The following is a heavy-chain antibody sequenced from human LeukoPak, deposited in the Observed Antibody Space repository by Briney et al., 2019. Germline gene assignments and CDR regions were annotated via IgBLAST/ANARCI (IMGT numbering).Heavy chain of an antibody. D-gene: IGHD1-26*01. J-gene: IGHJ4*02. CDR3: ARDPGYSGRSD. CDR1: GGSISSGNYY. CDR2: IYTSGST. V-gene: IGHV4-61*02. Sequence: SETLSLTCIVSGGSISSGNYYWSWIRQPAGMGLEWIGRIYTSGSTNYNPSLKSRVTISIDTSKNQFSLKLSSVTAADTAVYYCARDPGYSGRSDWGQGTLVTVSS.